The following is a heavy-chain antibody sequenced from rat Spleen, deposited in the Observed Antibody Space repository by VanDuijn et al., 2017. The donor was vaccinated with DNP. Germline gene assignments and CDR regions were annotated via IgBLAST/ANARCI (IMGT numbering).Heavy chain of an antibody. V-gene: IGHV5-7*01. CDR1: GFTFSDYY. D-gene: IGHD1-12*01. J-gene: IGHJ4*01. CDR3: ARHRTIMPYYYVMDA. CDR2: ISYNGGTP. Sequence: EVQLVESGGGLVQPGRSLKLSCAASGFTFSDYYMAWVRQAPAKGLEWVATISYNGGTPYYRDSVKGRFTISRDNAQSTLYLQMDSLGSEDTATYYCARHRTIMPYYYVMDAWGQGASVTVSS.